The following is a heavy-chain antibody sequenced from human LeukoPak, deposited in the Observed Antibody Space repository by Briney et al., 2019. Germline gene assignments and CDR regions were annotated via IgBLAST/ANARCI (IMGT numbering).Heavy chain of an antibody. V-gene: IGHV1-69*05. J-gene: IGHJ6*03. CDR1: GGTFSSYA. Sequence: ASVKVSCKASGGTFSSYAISWVRQAPGQGLEWMGGIIPIFGTANYAQKFQGRVTITTDESTSTAYMELSSLRSEDTAVYYCARGLAARPMDYYYYYYMDVWGKGTTVTVSS. D-gene: IGHD6-6*01. CDR3: ARGLAARPMDYYYYYYMDV. CDR2: IIPIFGTA.